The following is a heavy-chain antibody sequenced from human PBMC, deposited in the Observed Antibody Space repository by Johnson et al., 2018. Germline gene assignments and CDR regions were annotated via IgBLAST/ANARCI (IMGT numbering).Heavy chain of an antibody. CDR1: GFTFSSYG. J-gene: IGHJ6*03. V-gene: IGHV3-30*18. Sequence: QVQLVQSGGGVVQPGRSLRLSCAASGFTFSSYGMHWVRQAPGKGLEWVAVISFDGSSIYYADSVRGRFTISRDHSKNTLYLQMDSLRAEDTAVYYCAKVPYSGSSHYSKEVGGKGTTVTVSS. CDR2: ISFDGSSI. CDR3: AKVPYSGSSHYSKEV. D-gene: IGHD1-26*01.